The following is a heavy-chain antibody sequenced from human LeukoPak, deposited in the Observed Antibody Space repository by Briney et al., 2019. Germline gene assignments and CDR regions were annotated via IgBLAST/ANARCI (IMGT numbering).Heavy chain of an antibody. J-gene: IGHJ6*03. CDR2: IYTSGST. D-gene: IGHD3-10*01. V-gene: IGHV4-4*07. CDR3: VREQSMVRGVTIYYYYMDV. CDR1: GGSISSYY. Sequence: SETLSLTCTVSGGSISSYYWSWIRQPAGKGLEWIGRIYTSGSTNYNPSLKSRVTMSVDTSKNQFSLKLSSVTAADTAVYYCVREQSMVRGVTIYYYYMDVWGKGTTVTVSS.